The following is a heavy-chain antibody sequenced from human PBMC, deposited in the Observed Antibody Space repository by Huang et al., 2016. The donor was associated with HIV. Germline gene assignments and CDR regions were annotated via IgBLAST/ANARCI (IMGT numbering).Heavy chain of an antibody. CDR2: IIPVLGTP. D-gene: IGHD1-26*01. J-gene: IGHJ6*02. CDR3: ARVRGYSGSYYGMDV. V-gene: IGHV1-69*01. Sequence: QVQLVQSGAEVKKPGSSVKVSCKASGGTFSNHGFSWVRQAPGQGLEWMGGIIPVLGTPDSTPKFQGRVTITADESTSTVYMELSSLTPDDTAEYYCARVRGYSGSYYGMDVWGQGTTVTVSS. CDR1: GGTFSNHG.